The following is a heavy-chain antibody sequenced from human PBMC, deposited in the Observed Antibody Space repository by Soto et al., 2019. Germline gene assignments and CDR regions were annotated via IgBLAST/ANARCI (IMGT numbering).Heavy chain of an antibody. CDR3: ARDWFCSGLSCQDTFDY. D-gene: IGHD2-15*01. Sequence: QVQLVQSGVEVMKPGASVKVSCKASGYTFTSYGISWVRQAPGQGLEWMGWISTDNGETNYAQKVLGRVSMTADTSTSTVYMELRSLTFDDTAVYYCARDWFCSGLSCQDTFDYWGRGTPVIVSS. J-gene: IGHJ4*02. CDR2: ISTDNGET. V-gene: IGHV1-18*01. CDR1: GYTFTSYG.